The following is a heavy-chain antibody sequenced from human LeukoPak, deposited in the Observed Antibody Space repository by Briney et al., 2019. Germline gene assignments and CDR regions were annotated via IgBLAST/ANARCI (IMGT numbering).Heavy chain of an antibody. CDR3: AKHERGGGWPFDY. D-gene: IGHD2-15*01. J-gene: IGHJ4*02. Sequence: SGTLSLTCIVSGGSLSGSGYYWGWIRQPPGKGLEWIGSIHYSGTTYYNPSLKSRVTISVDTSKNQFSLKLSSVTAADTAVFYCAKHERGGGWPFDYGGGGPWAAVS. CDR2: IHYSGTT. V-gene: IGHV4-39*01. CDR1: GGSLSGSGYY.